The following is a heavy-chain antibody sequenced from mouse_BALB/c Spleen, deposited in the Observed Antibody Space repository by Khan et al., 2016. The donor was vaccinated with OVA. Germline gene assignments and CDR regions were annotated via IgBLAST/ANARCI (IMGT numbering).Heavy chain of an antibody. D-gene: IGHD1-1*02. J-gene: IGHJ1*01. CDR1: GYSFTNYG. V-gene: IGHV9-3-1*01. Sequence: QIQLVQSGPEVKKPGETVKISCKASGYSFTNYGMNWVRQAPGKGLKWMGWINTYTGEPTYADDFKGRFAFSLETSASTAYLQINNLKNKDTATYFSASCGYWYFDVWGAGTTVTVSS. CDR3: ASCGYWYFDV. CDR2: INTYTGEP.